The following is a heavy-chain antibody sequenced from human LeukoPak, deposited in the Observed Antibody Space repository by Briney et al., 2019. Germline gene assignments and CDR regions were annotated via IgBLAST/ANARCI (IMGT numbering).Heavy chain of an antibody. J-gene: IGHJ4*02. CDR2: IIPIFGTI. V-gene: IGHV1-69*05. CDR3: ARDKDTYGDQGVYFDY. Sequence: ASVKVSCKASGGTFSNYAINWVRQAPGQGLEWMGRIIPIFGTINYAQKFQGRVTIITDEFTSTAYMELSSLRSEDTAMYYCARDKDTYGDQGVYFDYWGQGTLVTVSS. D-gene: IGHD4-17*01. CDR1: GGTFSNYA.